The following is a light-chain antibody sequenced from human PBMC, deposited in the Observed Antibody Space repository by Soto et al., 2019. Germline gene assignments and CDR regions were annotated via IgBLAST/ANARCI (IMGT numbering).Light chain of an antibody. CDR1: QSLLHSNGYNY. V-gene: IGKV2-28*01. CDR3: MQPLQSWT. Sequence: DIVMTQSPLSLPVTPGEPASISCRSSQSLLHSNGYNYFDWYLQKPGQSPQLLSSLGSNRASGVPDRFSGSGSGTDFTLKISRVEAEDVGVYYCMQPLQSWTFGQGTKVEIK. J-gene: IGKJ1*01. CDR2: LGS.